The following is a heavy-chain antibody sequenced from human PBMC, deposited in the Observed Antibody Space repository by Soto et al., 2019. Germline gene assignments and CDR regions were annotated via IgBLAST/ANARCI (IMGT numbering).Heavy chain of an antibody. Sequence: VQLVESGGGVVQPGRSLRLSCAASGFTFSDYAMHWVGQAPGKGLEWVSVVSHDGRNTHYADSVKGRFTISRDSSKNTVSLEMTSLRAEDTAVYYCAKGGRQWLVTSDFNYWGQGALVTVSS. CDR2: VSHDGRNT. CDR1: GFTFSDYA. D-gene: IGHD6-19*01. V-gene: IGHV3-30*18. J-gene: IGHJ4*02. CDR3: AKGGRQWLVTSDFNY.